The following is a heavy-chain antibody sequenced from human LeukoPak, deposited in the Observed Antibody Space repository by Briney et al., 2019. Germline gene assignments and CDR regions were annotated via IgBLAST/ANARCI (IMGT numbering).Heavy chain of an antibody. CDR1: GFTVSGNY. CDR2: IYAGGNT. J-gene: IGHJ4*02. CDR3: ASGEWPQDY. Sequence: QPGGSLRLSCAASGFTVSGNYMTWVRQAPGRGLEWVSLIYAGGNTYYPASVKGRFTISRENSKNTLYLQMNSLRAEDTAVYYCASGEWPQDYWGQGTLVTVSS. D-gene: IGHD3-10*01. V-gene: IGHV3-53*01.